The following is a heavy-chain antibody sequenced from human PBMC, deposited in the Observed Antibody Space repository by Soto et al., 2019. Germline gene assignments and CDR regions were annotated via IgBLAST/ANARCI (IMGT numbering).Heavy chain of an antibody. CDR2: IIPIFGTA. CDR1: GGTFSSYA. Sequence: SVKVSCKASGGTFSSYAISWVRQAPGQGLEWMGGIIPIFGTANYAQKFQGRVTITADKSTSTAYMELSSLRSEDTAVYYCASTPGVYCSGGSCHNYYYYGMDVWGQGTTVTVSS. J-gene: IGHJ6*02. D-gene: IGHD2-15*01. V-gene: IGHV1-69*06. CDR3: ASTPGVYCSGGSCHNYYYYGMDV.